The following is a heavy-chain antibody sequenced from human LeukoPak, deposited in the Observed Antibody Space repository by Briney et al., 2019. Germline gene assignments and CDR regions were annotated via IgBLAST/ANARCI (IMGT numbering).Heavy chain of an antibody. J-gene: IGHJ4*02. CDR1: GGSFSGYY. CDR3: ARKEDCSSTSCSYYFDY. CDR2: INHSGST. D-gene: IGHD2-2*01. V-gene: IGHV4-34*01. Sequence: SETLSLTCAVYGGSFSGYYWSWIRQPPGKGLEWIGEINHSGSTNYNPSLKSRVTISVDTSKNQFSLKLSSVTAADTAVYYCARKEDCSSTSCSYYFDYWAREPWSPSPQ.